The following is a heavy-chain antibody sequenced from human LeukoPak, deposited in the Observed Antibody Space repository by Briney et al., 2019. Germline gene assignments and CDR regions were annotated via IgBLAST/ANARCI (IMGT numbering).Heavy chain of an antibody. D-gene: IGHD1-26*01. Sequence: GGSLRLSCAASGFTFSSYAMSWVRPAPGKVLEWVSSTRGSGGSTYYADSVKGRFTISRDNSKNTLYLQMNSLRAEDTAVYYCATHLGGATTPFDYWGQGTLVTVSS. CDR3: ATHLGGATTPFDY. CDR2: TRGSGGST. CDR1: GFTFSSYA. J-gene: IGHJ4*02. V-gene: IGHV3-23*01.